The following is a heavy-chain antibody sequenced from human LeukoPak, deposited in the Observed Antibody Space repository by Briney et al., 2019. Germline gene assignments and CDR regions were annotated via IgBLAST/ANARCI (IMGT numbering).Heavy chain of an antibody. CDR3: AKGSWYGSSSDADY. D-gene: IGHD6-6*01. CDR2: MSRDGSNK. J-gene: IGHJ4*02. CDR1: GFSPSNYD. Sequence: AGGSLRLSCAASGFSPSNYDMHWVRQAPGKGLEWVAVMSRDGSNKYYVDSVEGRFTVSRDSSKNTLYLQMDSLRTEDTAVYYCAKGSWYGSSSDADYWGQGTLVTVSS. V-gene: IGHV3-30*18.